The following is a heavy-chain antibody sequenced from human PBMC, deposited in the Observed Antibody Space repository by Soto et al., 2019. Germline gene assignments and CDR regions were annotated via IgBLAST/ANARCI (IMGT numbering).Heavy chain of an antibody. J-gene: IGHJ6*02. D-gene: IGHD5-12*01. CDR2: IYYSGST. CDR3: ARLGEMATPYYYYYGMDV. V-gene: IGHV4-39*01. CDR1: GGSISSSSYY. Sequence: SETLSLTCTVSGGSISSSSYYWGWIRQPPGKGLEWIGSIYYSGSTYYNPSLKSRVTISVDTSKNQFSLKLSSVTASDTAVYYCARLGEMATPYYYYYGMDVWGQGTTVT.